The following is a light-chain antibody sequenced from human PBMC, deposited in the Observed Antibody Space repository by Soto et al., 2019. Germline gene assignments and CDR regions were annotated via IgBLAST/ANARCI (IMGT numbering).Light chain of an antibody. J-gene: IGKJ1*01. CDR3: QQYDNSPLT. CDR2: TAS. CDR1: QSLSRNY. V-gene: IGKV3-20*01. Sequence: EIVLTQSPGTLSLSPGEGATLSCRASQSLSRNYLAGYQHKPGQAPRLLIYTASNRATGVPPGFSASRSGTDFTLTISRLETKDFALYYCQQYDNSPLTFGQGTKVEI.